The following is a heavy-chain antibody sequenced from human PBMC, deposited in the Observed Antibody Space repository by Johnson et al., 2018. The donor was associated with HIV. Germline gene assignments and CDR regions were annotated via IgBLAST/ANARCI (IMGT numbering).Heavy chain of an antibody. CDR1: GFIFDDYD. V-gene: IGHV3-20*04. D-gene: IGHD2-15*01. Sequence: VQLVESGGGVVRPGGSLRLSCAGSGFIFDDYDMTWVRQAPGKGLEWVSGINWNGGRTGYADPVKGRFTISRENVNSSLYPQMNNLRAEDTASYYCAKCLLHSGGNCYVVDAFEIWGQGTMVTVSS. CDR3: AKCLLHSGGNCYVVDAFEI. CDR2: INWNGGRT. J-gene: IGHJ3*02.